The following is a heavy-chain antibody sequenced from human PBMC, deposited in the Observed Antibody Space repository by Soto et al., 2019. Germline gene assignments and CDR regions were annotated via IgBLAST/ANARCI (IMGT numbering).Heavy chain of an antibody. D-gene: IGHD3-10*01. J-gene: IGHJ4*02. CDR1: GGSISSYY. CDR2: IYYSGST. V-gene: IGHV4-59*01. CDR3: AREGRWFGN. Sequence: QVQLQESGPGLVKPSETLSLTCTVSGGSISSYYWSWIRQPPGKGLEWIGYIYYSGSTNYNPSLKSRVTISVDTSKNQFSLKLSSVTAADTAVYYCAREGRWFGNWGQGTLVTVSS.